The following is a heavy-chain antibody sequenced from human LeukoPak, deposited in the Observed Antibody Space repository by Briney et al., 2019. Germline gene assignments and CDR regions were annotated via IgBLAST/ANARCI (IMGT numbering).Heavy chain of an antibody. CDR1: GYTFTSYA. CDR3: ARGRATGIFDY. J-gene: IGHJ4*02. CDR2: INAGNGNT. V-gene: IGHV1-3*01. Sequence: ASVKVSCKASGYTFTSYAMHWVRQAPGQRLEWMGWINAGNGNTKYSQEFQGRVTITRDTSASTAYMELSSLRSDDTAVYYCARGRATGIFDYWGQGTLVTVSS. D-gene: IGHD5-24*01.